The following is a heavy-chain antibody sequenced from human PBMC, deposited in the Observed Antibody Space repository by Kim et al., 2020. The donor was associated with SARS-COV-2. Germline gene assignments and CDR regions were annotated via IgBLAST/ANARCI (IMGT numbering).Heavy chain of an antibody. CDR1: GFTFSSYA. D-gene: IGHD1-26*01. V-gene: IGHV3-23*01. CDR2: ISGSGGST. Sequence: GGSLRLSCAASGFTFSSYAMSWVRQAPGKGLEWVSAISGSGGSTYYADSVKGRFTISRDNSKNTLYLQMNSLRAEDTAVYYCAKGVYSGSYGAAAFDIWGQGTMVTVSS. J-gene: IGHJ3*02. CDR3: AKGVYSGSYGAAAFDI.